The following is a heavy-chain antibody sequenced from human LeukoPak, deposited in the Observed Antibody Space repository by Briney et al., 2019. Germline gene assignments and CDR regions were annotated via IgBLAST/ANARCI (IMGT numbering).Heavy chain of an antibody. CDR1: GYTFTSYD. V-gene: IGHV1-8*01. CDR2: MNPNSGNT. J-gene: IGHJ6*03. D-gene: IGHD4-17*01. CDR3: ARGRPDYGDSYYYYMDV. Sequence: GASVKVSCKASGYTFTSYDINWVRQATGQGLEWMGWMNPNSGNTGYAQKFQGRVTMTRSTSISTAYMELSSLRSEDTAVYYCARGRPDYGDSYYYYMDVWGKGTTVTVSS.